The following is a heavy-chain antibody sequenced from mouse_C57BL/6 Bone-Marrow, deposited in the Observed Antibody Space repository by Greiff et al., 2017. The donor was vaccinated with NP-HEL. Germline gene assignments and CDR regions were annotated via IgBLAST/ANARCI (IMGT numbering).Heavy chain of an antibody. D-gene: IGHD6-1*01. CDR1: GYTFTSYW. J-gene: IGHJ2*01. CDR2: IDPNSGGT. Sequence: VQLQQPGAELVKPGASVKLSCKASGYTFTSYWMHWVKPRPGRGLEWIGRIDPNSGGTKYNEKVKSKATLTVDKPASTAYMQLSSLTSEDAAVYYCAREGFWPAYYFDYWGQGTTLTVSS. CDR3: AREGFWPAYYFDY. V-gene: IGHV1-72*01.